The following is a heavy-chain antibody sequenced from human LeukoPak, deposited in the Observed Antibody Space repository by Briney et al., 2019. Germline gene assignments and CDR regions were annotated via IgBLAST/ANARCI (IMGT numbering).Heavy chain of an antibody. V-gene: IGHV5-51*01. CDR3: ARYHSKHYFDY. Sequence: GESLKISCKGSGYSFTSYWIGWVRQMPGKSLEWMGIIYPGDSDTGYSPSFQGQVTISADKSISTAYLQWSSLKASDTAMYYCARYHSKHYFDYWGQGTLSPSPQ. D-gene: IGHD4-11*01. J-gene: IGHJ4*02. CDR1: GYSFTSYW. CDR2: IYPGDSDT.